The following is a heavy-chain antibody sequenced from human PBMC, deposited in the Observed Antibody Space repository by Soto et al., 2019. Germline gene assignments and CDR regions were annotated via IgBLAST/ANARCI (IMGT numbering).Heavy chain of an antibody. J-gene: IGHJ4*02. Sequence: SETLSLTCAVSGGSISSSNWWSWVRQPPGKGLEWIGEIYHSGSTNYNPSLKSRVTISVDKSKNQFSLKLSSVTSADTAVYYCAMFRSSPRSFVFWGQGTLVTVS. V-gene: IGHV4-4*02. D-gene: IGHD6-6*01. CDR2: IYHSGST. CDR1: GGSISSSNW. CDR3: AMFRSSPRSFVF.